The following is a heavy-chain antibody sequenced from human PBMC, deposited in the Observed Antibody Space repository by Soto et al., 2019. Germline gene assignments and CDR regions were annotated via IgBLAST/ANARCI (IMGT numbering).Heavy chain of an antibody. Sequence: SETLSLTCALSVGSSDSGGYSWSWVRQPPGKGLEWLGYIYHTGSTLYKSSLRGRISMSLDISKNRCSLKLRSVTAADTAVYFCARSIHYDLDYWGQGTPVTVSS. CDR2: IYHTGST. CDR3: ARSIHYDLDY. CDR1: VGSSDSGGYS. J-gene: IGHJ4*02. V-gene: IGHV4-30-2*01. D-gene: IGHD3-3*01.